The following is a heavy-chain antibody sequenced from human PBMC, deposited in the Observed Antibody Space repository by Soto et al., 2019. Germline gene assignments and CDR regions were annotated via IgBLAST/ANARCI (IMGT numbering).Heavy chain of an antibody. CDR2: IYYSGST. Sequence: SETLSLTCTVSGGSISSYYWSWIRQPPGKGLEWIGYIYYSGSTNYNPSLKSRVTISVDTSKNQFSLKLSSVTAADTAVYYCATTLKMYYDFWSSYYYWGQGTLVTVSS. D-gene: IGHD3-3*01. CDR3: ATTLKMYYDFWSSYYY. V-gene: IGHV4-59*08. J-gene: IGHJ4*02. CDR1: GGSISSYY.